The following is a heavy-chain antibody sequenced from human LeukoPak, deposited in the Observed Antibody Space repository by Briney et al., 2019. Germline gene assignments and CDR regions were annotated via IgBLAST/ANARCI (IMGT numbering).Heavy chain of an antibody. V-gene: IGHV1-18*01. CDR2: ISAYNGKT. Sequence: ATVKLCCKAADYTFTSYGISWGRQAPGQGLGWMGWISAYNGKTNYAQKLHGRVTLTTDTSTSTTYLDLRSGRSDDTAVDYYAREGYASSNSCPYYYYYYMDVWGKGNAVPVSS. CDR1: DYTFTSYG. CDR3: AREGYASSNSCPYYYYYYMDV. D-gene: IGHD2-2*01. J-gene: IGHJ6*03.